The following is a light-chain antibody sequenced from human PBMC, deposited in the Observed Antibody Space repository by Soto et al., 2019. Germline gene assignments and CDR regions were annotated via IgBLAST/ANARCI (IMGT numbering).Light chain of an antibody. Sequence: QSALTQPRSVSGSPGQSVTISCTGTTGDVGTYNFVSWYQHHPGKAPKLMIYDASKRPSGVPDRFSASKSGNTASLTISGLQAEDEADYYCCSYAGSFTWLFGGGTKFTVL. CDR3: CSYAGSFTWL. CDR1: TGDVGTYNF. V-gene: IGLV2-11*01. J-gene: IGLJ3*02. CDR2: DAS.